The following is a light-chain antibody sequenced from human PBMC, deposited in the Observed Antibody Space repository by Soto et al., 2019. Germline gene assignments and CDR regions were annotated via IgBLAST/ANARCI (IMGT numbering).Light chain of an antibody. CDR1: QIVRSTY. J-gene: IGKJ4*01. CDR3: QQYDITPPNT. CDR2: GAS. V-gene: IGKV3-20*01. Sequence: DIVMTQSPCTLSLCPLEVSTLSFSAIQIVRSTYLAWFQQKPGQAPRLLIYGASTRATGIPDRFSGSGSGTDFTLTISGLEPKDFALYYCQQYDITPPNTFGGGTKVDIK.